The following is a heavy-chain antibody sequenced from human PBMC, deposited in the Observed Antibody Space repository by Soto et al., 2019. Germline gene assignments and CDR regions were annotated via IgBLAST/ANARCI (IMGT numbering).Heavy chain of an antibody. D-gene: IGHD1-26*01. Sequence: QVQLVESGGGVVQPGRSLRLSCAASGFTFSSYGMHWVRQAPGKGLEWVAVISYDGSNKYYADSVKGRFTISRDNSKNTLYLQMNSLRAEYTAVYYCAKDTHGSVSYYRYYYGMDVWGQGTTVTVSS. CDR1: GFTFSSYG. V-gene: IGHV3-30*18. CDR3: AKDTHGSVSYYRYYYGMDV. CDR2: ISYDGSNK. J-gene: IGHJ6*02.